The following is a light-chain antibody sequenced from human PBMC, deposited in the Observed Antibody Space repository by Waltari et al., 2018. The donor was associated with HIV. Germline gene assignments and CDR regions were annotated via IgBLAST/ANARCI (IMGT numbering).Light chain of an antibody. CDR1: SSNIGANFD. Sequence: QSVLTQAPSVSGAPGQRVTISCTGISSNIGANFDVHWYQLLPGSSPKLLIFANSNRPSGVPDRFSGSKSGTSASLAITGLHPEDEAEYYCQSFDSSLNAYVFGTGTTVIVL. CDR2: ANS. V-gene: IGLV1-40*01. J-gene: IGLJ1*01. CDR3: QSFDSSLNAYV.